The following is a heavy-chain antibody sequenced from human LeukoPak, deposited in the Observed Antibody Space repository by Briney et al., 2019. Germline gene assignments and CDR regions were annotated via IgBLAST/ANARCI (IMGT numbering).Heavy chain of an antibody. V-gene: IGHV4-4*02. Sequence: SGTLSLTCAVSGGSITSHNWWSWVRQTPGEGLEWIGEIYHGGNTHYNTSLESRVTISADTSKNQFSLKLSSVTAADTAMYYCVRGRGRAATEDFWGQGTLVTVSS. CDR3: VRGRGRAATEDF. CDR1: GGSITSHNW. J-gene: IGHJ4*02. D-gene: IGHD6-13*01. CDR2: IYHGGNT.